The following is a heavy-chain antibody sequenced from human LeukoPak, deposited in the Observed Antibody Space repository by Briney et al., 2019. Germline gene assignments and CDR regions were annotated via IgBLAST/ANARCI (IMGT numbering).Heavy chain of an antibody. D-gene: IGHD5-18*01. CDR3: AKSGRGGSYAGFDY. V-gene: IGHV3-23*01. CDR1: GFTFSSYD. CDR2: ISGSGGST. Sequence: PGGSLRLSCAASGFTFSSYDMSWVRQAPGKGLEWVSAISGSGGSTYYADSVKGRFTISRDNSKNTLYLQMNSLRAEDTAVYYCAKSGRGGSYAGFDYWGQGTLVTVSS. J-gene: IGHJ4*02.